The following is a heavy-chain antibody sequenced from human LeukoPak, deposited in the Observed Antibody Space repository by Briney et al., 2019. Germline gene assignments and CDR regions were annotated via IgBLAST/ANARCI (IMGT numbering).Heavy chain of an antibody. CDR1: GGSISSYY. D-gene: IGHD3-3*01. V-gene: IGHV4-59*01. Sequence: SETLSLTCTVSGGSISSYYWSWIRQPAGKGLEWIGYIYYSRSTNYNPSLKSRVTISVDTSKNQFSLKLSSVTAADTAVYYCASAQSQYYDFWSGYFAPVDYYYYYYMDVWGKGTTVTVSS. CDR2: IYYSRST. CDR3: ASAQSQYYDFWSGYFAPVDYYYYYYMDV. J-gene: IGHJ6*03.